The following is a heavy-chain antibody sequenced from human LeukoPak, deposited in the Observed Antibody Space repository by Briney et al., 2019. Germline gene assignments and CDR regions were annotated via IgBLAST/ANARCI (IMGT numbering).Heavy chain of an antibody. CDR2: IYYSGGT. D-gene: IGHD2-15*01. Sequence: PSETLSLTCTVSGGSISSYYWSWIRQPPGKGLLWIGYIYYSGGTNYNPSLKSRVTISLDTSKTQFSLKLSSVTAADTAVYYCGYCSGGTCYSAYWGQGTLVTVPS. V-gene: IGHV4-59*01. CDR1: GGSISSYY. CDR3: GYCSGGTCYSAY. J-gene: IGHJ4*02.